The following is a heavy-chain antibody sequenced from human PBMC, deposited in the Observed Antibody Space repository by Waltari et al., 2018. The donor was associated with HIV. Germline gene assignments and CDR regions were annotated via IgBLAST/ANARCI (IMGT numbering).Heavy chain of an antibody. Sequence: QVQLVQSGAEVKKPGASVKVSCKASGYTFTSYAMHWVRQAPGQRLEWMGWINAGNGNTKYSQKFQGRVTITRDTSASTAYMELSSLRSEDTAVYYCAGGHLLLITGTTSYYYGMDVWGQGTTVTVSS. V-gene: IGHV1-3*01. D-gene: IGHD1-7*01. CDR1: GYTFTSYA. CDR3: AGGHLLLITGTTSYYYGMDV. J-gene: IGHJ6*02. CDR2: INAGNGNT.